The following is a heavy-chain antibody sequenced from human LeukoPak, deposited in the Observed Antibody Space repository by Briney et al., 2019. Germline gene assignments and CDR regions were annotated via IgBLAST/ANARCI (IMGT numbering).Heavy chain of an antibody. CDR1: GGSISSSSYY. V-gene: IGHV4-39*07. Sequence: SETLSLTCTVSGGSISSSSYYWGWIRQRPGKGLEWIGSIYYSGSTYYNPSLKSRVTISVDTSKNQFSLKLSSVTAADTAVYYCARGIAARYYYYGMDVWGQGTTVTVSS. J-gene: IGHJ6*02. D-gene: IGHD6-13*01. CDR2: IYYSGST. CDR3: ARGIAARYYYYGMDV.